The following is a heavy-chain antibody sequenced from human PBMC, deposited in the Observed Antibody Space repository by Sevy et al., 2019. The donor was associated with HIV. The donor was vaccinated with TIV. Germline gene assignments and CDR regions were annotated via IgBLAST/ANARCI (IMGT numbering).Heavy chain of an antibody. CDR1: GYSISSGYY. CDR2: IYHSGST. Sequence: SETLSLTCAVSGYSISSGYYWGWIRQPPGKGLEWIGSIYHSGSTYYNPSLKSRVTISVDTSKNQFSLRLSSVTAADTALYYCASHLTDSGSYHHYYYYYYMDVWGKGTTVTVSS. J-gene: IGHJ6*03. D-gene: IGHD1-26*01. V-gene: IGHV4-38-2*01. CDR3: ASHLTDSGSYHHYYYYYYMDV.